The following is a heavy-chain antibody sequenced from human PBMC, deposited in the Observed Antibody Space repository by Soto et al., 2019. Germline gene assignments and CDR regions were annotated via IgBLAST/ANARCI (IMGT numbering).Heavy chain of an antibody. Sequence: SQTLSLTCAISGDSVSSISVAWNWIRQSPSRGPEWLGRTYYRSKWYTDYAVSVKSRITINPDTSKNQFSRQLNSVTPEDTAVYYCARERTNGMDVWGQGTTVTVS. CDR1: GDSVSSISVA. CDR3: ARERTNGMDV. V-gene: IGHV6-1*01. J-gene: IGHJ6*02. CDR2: TYYRSKWYT.